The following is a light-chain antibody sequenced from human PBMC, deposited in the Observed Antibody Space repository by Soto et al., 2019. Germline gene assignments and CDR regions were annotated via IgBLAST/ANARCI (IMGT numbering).Light chain of an antibody. CDR2: KAS. J-gene: IGKJ2*01. V-gene: IGKV1-5*03. CDR1: QSISNW. Sequence: DIQMTQSPSTLSASVGDRVTITCRASQSISNWFAWYQQKPGKPPNLLIYKASTLESGVPSRFSGSGSGTEFTLTISSLQPDDFATYYCQQDNRQPYTFGQGTKLEIK. CDR3: QQDNRQPYT.